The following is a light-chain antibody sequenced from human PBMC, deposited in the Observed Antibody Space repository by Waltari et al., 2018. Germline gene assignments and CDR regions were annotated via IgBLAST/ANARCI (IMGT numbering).Light chain of an antibody. V-gene: IGLV1-40*01. Sequence: QSVLTQPPSVSGAPGHSVTISRPESSANYGLPFDFDSYRQLPGTAPNLPIYCHNNRPSGVPDRFSGSRSGTSASLAITGLQAEDEADYYCQSYDSGLSGWVFGGGTKLPVL. J-gene: IGLJ3*02. CDR1: SANYGLPFD. CDR3: QSYDSGLSGWV. CDR2: CHN.